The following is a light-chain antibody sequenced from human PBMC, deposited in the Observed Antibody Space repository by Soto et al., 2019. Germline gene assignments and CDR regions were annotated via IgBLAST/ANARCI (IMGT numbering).Light chain of an antibody. Sequence: QPVLTQPASVSGSPGQSITISCTGSSSDVGGYNYVSWYQQHPDKAPKVIIYEVSNRPSGVSNRFSGSKSGNTASLTISGLQAEDEADYYCSSYTSSITYVVFGGGTKLTVL. V-gene: IGLV2-14*01. J-gene: IGLJ2*01. CDR2: EVS. CDR1: SSDVGGYNY. CDR3: SSYTSSITYVV.